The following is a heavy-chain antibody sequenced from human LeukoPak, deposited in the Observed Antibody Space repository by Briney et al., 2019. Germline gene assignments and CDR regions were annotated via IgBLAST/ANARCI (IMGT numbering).Heavy chain of an antibody. CDR3: VESRTYYYDSSGYYY. CDR1: GFTFSSYG. CDR2: ISGSGGST. J-gene: IGHJ4*02. V-gene: IGHV3-23*01. D-gene: IGHD3-22*01. Sequence: GGSLRLSCAASGFTFSSYGMSWVRQGPGKGLEWVSGISGSGGSTQYADSVKGRFTISRDNSKNTLHLQMNSLRAEDTAVYYCVESRTYYYDSSGYYYWGQGTLVTVSS.